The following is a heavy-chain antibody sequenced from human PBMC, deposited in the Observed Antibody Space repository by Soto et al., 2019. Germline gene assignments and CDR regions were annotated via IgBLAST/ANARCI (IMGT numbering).Heavy chain of an antibody. J-gene: IGHJ4*02. V-gene: IGHV3-9*01. CDR2: ISWNSGSI. Sequence: EVQLVESGGGLVQPGRSLRRSCAASGFTFDDYAMHWVRQAPGKGLEWVSGISWNSGSIGYADSVKGRFTISRDNAKNSLSLQMNSLRAEDTALYYCAKVLFGMSGASNDYWGQGTLVTVSS. CDR3: AKVLFGMSGASNDY. CDR1: GFTFDDYA. D-gene: IGHD2-15*01.